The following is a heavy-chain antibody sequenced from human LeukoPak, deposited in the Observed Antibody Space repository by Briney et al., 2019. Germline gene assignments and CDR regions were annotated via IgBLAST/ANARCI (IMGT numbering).Heavy chain of an antibody. D-gene: IGHD3-9*01. CDR1: GFTFSSYA. Sequence: GGALRLSCAASGFTFSSYAMSWVRPAPGKGLEWGSAISGSGGSTYYADSVKGRFTISRDNSKNTLYLQMNSLRAEDTAVYYCARDLYYDILTGKSPFGYWGQGTLVTVSS. J-gene: IGHJ4*02. V-gene: IGHV3-23*01. CDR2: ISGSGGST. CDR3: ARDLYYDILTGKSPFGY.